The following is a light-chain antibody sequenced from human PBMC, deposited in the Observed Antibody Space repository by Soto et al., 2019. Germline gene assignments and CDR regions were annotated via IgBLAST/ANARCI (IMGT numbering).Light chain of an antibody. J-gene: IGKJ3*01. CDR3: QQYGSSFT. CDR1: QSVSSSY. Sequence: DIVLTQSPGTLSLSPGERATLSCRASQSVSSSYLAWYQQKPGQAPRLLIYGASSRATGIPDRFSGSGSGTDFTLTISRLEPEDFAVYYCQQYGSSFTFGPGTKVDIQ. CDR2: GAS. V-gene: IGKV3-20*01.